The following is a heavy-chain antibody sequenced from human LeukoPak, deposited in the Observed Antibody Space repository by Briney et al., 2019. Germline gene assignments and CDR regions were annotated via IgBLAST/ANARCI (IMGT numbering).Heavy chain of an antibody. CDR1: GYNFTTKY. D-gene: IGHD3-16*02. CDR3: ARAGGIIEFFDL. Sequence: GASVKVSCEASGYNFTTKYIHWVRQAPGQGLDWMGMIIPGGGRTTFPQKFQGRVTMTRDTSTSTVYMELSGLRSEDTALYYCARAGGIIEFFDLWGRGTLVTVSS. V-gene: IGHV1-46*01. CDR2: IIPGGGRT. J-gene: IGHJ2*01.